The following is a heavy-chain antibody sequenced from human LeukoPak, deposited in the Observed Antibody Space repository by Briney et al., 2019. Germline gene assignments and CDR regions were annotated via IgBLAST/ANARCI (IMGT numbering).Heavy chain of an antibody. V-gene: IGHV3-7*01. CDR2: IKEDGSAQ. Sequence: GGSLRLFCAASGFTFNSYWMSWVRQAPGKGLEWVANIKEDGSAQYYVDSVKGRFTISRDNAQNSLNLQMNSLRAEDTAVYYCATSSNAPGNHWGQGTLVTVSS. CDR1: GFTFNSYW. D-gene: IGHD2-2*01. J-gene: IGHJ5*02. CDR3: ATSSNAPGNH.